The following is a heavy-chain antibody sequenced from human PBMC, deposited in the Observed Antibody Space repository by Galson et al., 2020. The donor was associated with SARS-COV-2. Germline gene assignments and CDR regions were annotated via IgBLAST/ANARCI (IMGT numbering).Heavy chain of an antibody. CDR3: ARQYDGRSQDGFED. CDR2: IRSGSSYL. D-gene: IGHD1-26*01. V-gene: IGHV3-21*05. J-gene: IGHJ3*01. CDR1: GFPFVMYT. Sequence: NSGGSLRLSCAASGFPFVMYTMTWVRQAPGKGLEWVSFIRSGSSYLYYADPVRGRFTISRANAKNSVSLQMNSLRAEDPALYFCARQYDGRSQDGFEDWGQGAMVTVSS.